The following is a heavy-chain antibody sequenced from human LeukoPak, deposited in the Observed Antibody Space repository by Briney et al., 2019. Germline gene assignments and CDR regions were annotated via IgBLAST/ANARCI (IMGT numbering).Heavy chain of an antibody. Sequence: SETLSLTCTVSGDSISDYYWSWIRQPAGKGLELIGRIYTNGITNYNPSLKGRVPTSVDTSKNQLSLRLSSVTAADTPGYYCARGGMTAIFAFDIRGQGTMGTASS. V-gene: IGHV4-4*07. J-gene: IGHJ3*02. CDR2: IYTNGIT. CDR1: GDSISDYY. CDR3: ARGGMTAIFAFDI. D-gene: IGHD2-21*02.